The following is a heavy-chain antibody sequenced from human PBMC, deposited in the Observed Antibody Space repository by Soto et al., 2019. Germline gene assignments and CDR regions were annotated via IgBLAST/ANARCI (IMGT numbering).Heavy chain of an antibody. CDR3: ARDLGFGEPFYYYYYGMDV. Sequence: QVQLVESGGGVVQPGRSLRLSCAASGFTFSSYAMHWVRQAPGKGLEWVAVISYDGSNKYYADSVKGRFTISRDNSKNTLYLQMNSLRAEDTAVYYCARDLGFGEPFYYYYYGMDVWGQGTTVTVSS. J-gene: IGHJ6*02. CDR2: ISYDGSNK. V-gene: IGHV3-30-3*01. D-gene: IGHD3-10*01. CDR1: GFTFSSYA.